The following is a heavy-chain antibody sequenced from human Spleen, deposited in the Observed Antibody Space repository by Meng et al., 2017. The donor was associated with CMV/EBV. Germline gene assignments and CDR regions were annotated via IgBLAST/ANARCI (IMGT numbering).Heavy chain of an antibody. CDR1: GGTFSSYA. CDR2: IIPIFGTA. V-gene: IGHV1-69*05. Sequence: SVKVSCKASGGTFSSYAISWVRQAPGQGLEWMGGIIPIFGTANYAQKFQGRVTITTDESTSTAYMELSSLRSEDTAVYYCARDHPGRRGYSGYPPRYNWFDPWGQGTLVTVSS. D-gene: IGHD5-12*01. CDR3: ARDHPGRRGYSGYPPRYNWFDP. J-gene: IGHJ5*02.